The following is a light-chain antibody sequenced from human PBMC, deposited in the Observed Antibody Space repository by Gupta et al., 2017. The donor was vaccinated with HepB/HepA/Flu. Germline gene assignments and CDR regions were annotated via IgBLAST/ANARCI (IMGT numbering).Light chain of an antibody. CDR1: QSVSSN. V-gene: IGKV3-11*01. CDR2: GSS. Sequence: EIVLTQSPATLSLSPGERATLSCWASQSVSSNLAWYQQKPGQAPRLLMYGSSNRAAGIPARFSGSGSGTDFTLTISRLEPEDFAVYYCQQHNNCPVTFGGGNKVE. CDR3: QQHNNCPVT. J-gene: IGKJ4*01.